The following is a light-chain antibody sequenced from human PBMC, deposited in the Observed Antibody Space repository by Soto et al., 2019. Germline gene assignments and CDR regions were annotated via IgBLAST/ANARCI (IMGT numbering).Light chain of an antibody. CDR2: GAS. J-gene: IGKJ1*01. CDR1: QSLSSD. V-gene: IGKV3-15*01. Sequence: EIVMTQSPATLSVSPGERATLSCRASQSLSSDLAWYQQKVGQAPRLLIYGASTRATGIPARYSGSGSGTEFNFTISSLQSEDFAVYYCKQYNKWPRTFGQGDQGGYQ. CDR3: KQYNKWPRT.